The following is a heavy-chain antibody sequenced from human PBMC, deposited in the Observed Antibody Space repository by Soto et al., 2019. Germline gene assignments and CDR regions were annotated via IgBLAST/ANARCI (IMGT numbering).Heavy chain of an antibody. J-gene: IGHJ5*02. D-gene: IGHD3-10*01. CDR2: ISSSSSYI. CDR1: GFTFSSYS. Sequence: EVQLVESGGGLVKPGGSLRLSCAASGFTFSSYSMNWFRQAPGKGLEWVSSISSSSSYIYYEDSVKGRCTISRDNAMNSLYLQMNSLGAEDTAVYYCATYTYYYGSGSYSPCGAGTLVAVAS. V-gene: IGHV3-21*01. CDR3: ATYTYYYGSGSYSP.